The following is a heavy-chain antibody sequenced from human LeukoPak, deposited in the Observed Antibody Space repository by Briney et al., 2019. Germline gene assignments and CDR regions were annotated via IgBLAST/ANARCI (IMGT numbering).Heavy chain of an antibody. Sequence: SETLSLTCTVSGGSISSGGYYWNWIRQHPGKGLEWIGYIFYGGTSYNPSLKSRVTISVDTSKNQFSLKLNSVTAADPAVYYCARAEGMDVWGQGTTITVSS. V-gene: IGHV4-31*03. J-gene: IGHJ6*02. CDR3: ARAEGMDV. CDR1: GGSISSGGYY. CDR2: IFYGGT.